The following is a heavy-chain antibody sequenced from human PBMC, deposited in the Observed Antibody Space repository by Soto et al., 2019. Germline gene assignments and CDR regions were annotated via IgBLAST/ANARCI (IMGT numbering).Heavy chain of an antibody. D-gene: IGHD6-13*01. CDR3: ARDGGYSSSLSRGDYYGMDV. Sequence: ASLKVSCKASGYTFTSYAMHWVRQAPGQRLEWMGWINAGNGNTKYSQKFQGRVTITRDTSASTAYMELSSLRSEDTAVYYCARDGGYSSSLSRGDYYGMDVWGQGTTVTVSS. CDR1: GYTFTSYA. J-gene: IGHJ6*01. CDR2: INAGNGNT. V-gene: IGHV1-3*01.